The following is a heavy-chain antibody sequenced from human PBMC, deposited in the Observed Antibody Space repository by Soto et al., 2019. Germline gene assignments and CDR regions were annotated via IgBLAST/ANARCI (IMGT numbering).Heavy chain of an antibody. Sequence: SETLSLTCTVSGGSISSSSYYWGWIRQPPGKGLEWIGSIYYSGSTYYNPSLKSRVTISVDTSKNQFSLKLSSVTAADTAVYYCARLPYSSGWYAGGGFDYWGQGTLVTVSS. V-gene: IGHV4-39*01. D-gene: IGHD6-19*01. CDR1: GGSISSSSYY. J-gene: IGHJ4*02. CDR3: ARLPYSSGWYAGGGFDY. CDR2: IYYSGST.